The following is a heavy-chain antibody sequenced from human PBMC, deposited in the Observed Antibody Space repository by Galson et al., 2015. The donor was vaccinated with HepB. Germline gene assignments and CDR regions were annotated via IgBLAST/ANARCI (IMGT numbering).Heavy chain of an antibody. D-gene: IGHD3-16*01. J-gene: IGHJ5*02. CDR1: GFIFRHHA. V-gene: IGHV3-23*01. Sequence: SLRLSCAGSGFIFRHHAMAWIRQAPGKGLEWVSGINGRGSTTHHADAVKGRFSISRDNSKNTVFLQMDNLKVDDTAIYYCVKEGAWFGGDWFDPWGQGTLVTVS. CDR2: INGRGSTT. CDR3: VKEGAWFGGDWFDP.